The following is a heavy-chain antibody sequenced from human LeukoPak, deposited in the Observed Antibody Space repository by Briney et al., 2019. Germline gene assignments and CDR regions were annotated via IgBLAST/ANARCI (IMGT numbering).Heavy chain of an antibody. D-gene: IGHD3-10*01. CDR2: ISDDGSRQ. Sequence: GGSLRLSCAATGFTFSNFAIHWGRQAPGKGLEWVAFISDDGSRQHYADSVKGRFTISGDNSKNTLNLQMNSLRAEDTAVYYCVKDRTGTYTLDYWDQGTLVTVSS. CDR1: GFTFSNFA. J-gene: IGHJ4*02. V-gene: IGHV3-30-3*01. CDR3: VKDRTGTYTLDY.